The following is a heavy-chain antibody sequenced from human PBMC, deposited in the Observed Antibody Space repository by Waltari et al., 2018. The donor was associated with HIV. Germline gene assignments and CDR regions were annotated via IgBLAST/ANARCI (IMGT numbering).Heavy chain of an antibody. D-gene: IGHD6-13*01. J-gene: IGHJ3*02. CDR2: IYQNGDT. Sequence: QVQLQESGPGLVRPWGTLSLTCTVSGGSISNVNWWSWVRQSPEKGLEWIGEIYQNGDTNYNPSLKSRVSMSLDKSKNQFSLKMTSVTAADTAVYYCTRDPPGYPRPFDIWGPGTTVIVS. CDR3: TRDPPGYPRPFDI. CDR1: GGSISNVNW. V-gene: IGHV4-4*02.